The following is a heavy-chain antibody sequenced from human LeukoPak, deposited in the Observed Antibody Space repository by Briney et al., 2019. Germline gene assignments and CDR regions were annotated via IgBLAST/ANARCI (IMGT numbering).Heavy chain of an antibody. Sequence: GGSLRLSCEASGFTFTTYSMTWVRQTPGEGLEWVSSISTRDTFINYADSVKGRFTISRDNAKNSLFLQMTSLRAEDTAMYYCAVGHYYHSSGYLFDSWGQGTLVTVSS. D-gene: IGHD3-22*01. CDR1: GFTFTTYS. CDR2: ISTRDTFI. CDR3: AVGHYYHSSGYLFDS. V-gene: IGHV3-21*01. J-gene: IGHJ4*02.